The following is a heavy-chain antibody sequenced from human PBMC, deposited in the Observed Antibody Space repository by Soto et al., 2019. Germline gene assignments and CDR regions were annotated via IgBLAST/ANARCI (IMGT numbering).Heavy chain of an antibody. J-gene: IGHJ6*01. CDR2: ISYDGSNK. CDR3: ATDQPLVGAALSADYYYGMDG. Sequence: PGGSLRLSCAASGFTFSSYGMHWVRQAPGKGLEWVAVISYDGSNKYYADSVMGRFTISRDNAKNTLYLQMNSLRGEDSDVYYCATDQPLVGAALSADYYYGMDGWGRG. CDR1: GFTFSSYG. D-gene: IGHD1-26*01. V-gene: IGHV3-30*03.